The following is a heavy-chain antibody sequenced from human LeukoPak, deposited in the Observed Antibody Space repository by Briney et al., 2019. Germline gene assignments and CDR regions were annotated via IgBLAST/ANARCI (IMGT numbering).Heavy chain of an antibody. CDR3: AREIAAAGPDY. CDR2: IWYDGSNK. J-gene: IGHJ4*02. CDR1: GFTFSRHG. Sequence: GGSLRLSCAASGFTFSRHGMHWVRQAPGKGLGWVAVIWYDGSNKYYADSVKGRFTISRDNSKNTLYLQMNSLRAEDTALYYCAREIAAAGPDYWGQGTLVTVSS. V-gene: IGHV3-33*01. D-gene: IGHD6-13*01.